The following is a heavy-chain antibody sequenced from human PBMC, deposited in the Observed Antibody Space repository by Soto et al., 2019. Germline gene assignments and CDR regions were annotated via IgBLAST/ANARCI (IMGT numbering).Heavy chain of an antibody. CDR3: AREASGYDF. CDR1: GGTFSSFG. J-gene: IGHJ1*01. V-gene: IGHV1-69*13. D-gene: IGHD5-12*01. Sequence: SVKVSCKASGGTFSSFGISWVRQAPGQGLEWMGGIIPVFGRPNYAQRFRGRLTITADESTNTSYMELIDLTSEDTAVYYCAREASGYDFWDQGTQVTVSS. CDR2: IIPVFGRP.